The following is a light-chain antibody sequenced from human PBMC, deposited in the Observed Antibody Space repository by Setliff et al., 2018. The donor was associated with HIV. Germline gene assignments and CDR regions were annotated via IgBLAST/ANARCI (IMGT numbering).Light chain of an antibody. Sequence: QPALTQPPSASGTPGQRVTISCSGTNSNIGSNAVNWYQQLPGTAPKLLIYTNYQRPSGVPDRFSGSKSGTSASLAISGLQSEDEADYYCAAWDASLIRYVFGTGTKVTVL. J-gene: IGLJ1*01. CDR1: NSNIGSNA. V-gene: IGLV1-44*01. CDR3: AAWDASLIRYV. CDR2: TNY.